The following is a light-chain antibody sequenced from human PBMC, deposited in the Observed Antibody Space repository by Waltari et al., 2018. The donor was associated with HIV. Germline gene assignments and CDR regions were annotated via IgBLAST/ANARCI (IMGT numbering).Light chain of an antibody. CDR3: AAWDDSLSGWV. J-gene: IGLJ3*02. CDR2: RNN. CDR1: SSNIGSNY. V-gene: IGLV1-47*01. Sequence: QSMLTQPPSASGTPGQRVTISCSGSSSNIGSNYVYWYQQVPGTAPKLLIYRNNQRPAGAPARFACSKSGTAASLAISGLRSEDEADYYCAAWDDSLSGWVFGGGTKLTVL.